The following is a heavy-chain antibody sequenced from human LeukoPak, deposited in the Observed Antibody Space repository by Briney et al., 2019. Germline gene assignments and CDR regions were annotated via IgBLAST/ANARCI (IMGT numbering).Heavy chain of an antibody. CDR3: TRGLREDAFDI. Sequence: ASVKVSCKASGYTFTRNGISWVRQAPGQGLEWMGWISTYNGNTNYAQNLQGRVTMTTDTSTSTAYMELRSLRSDDTAVYYCTRGLREDAFDIWGQGTMVTVSS. D-gene: IGHD4-17*01. CDR1: GYTFTRNG. CDR2: ISTYNGNT. V-gene: IGHV1-18*01. J-gene: IGHJ3*02.